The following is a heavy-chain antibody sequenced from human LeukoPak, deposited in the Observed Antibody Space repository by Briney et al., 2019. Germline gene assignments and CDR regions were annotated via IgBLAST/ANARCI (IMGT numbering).Heavy chain of an antibody. J-gene: IGHJ4*02. CDR3: AKQTYYDFWSGYYGY. V-gene: IGHV3-23*01. CDR1: GFTFSSYA. Sequence: GGSLRLSCAASGFTFSSYAMTWVRQAPGKGLEWVSGISSSGGSTYYADSVKGRFTISRDNSKNTLYLQMNSLRAEDTAVYYCAKQTYYDFWSGYYGYWGQGTLVTVSS. D-gene: IGHD3-3*01. CDR2: ISSSGGST.